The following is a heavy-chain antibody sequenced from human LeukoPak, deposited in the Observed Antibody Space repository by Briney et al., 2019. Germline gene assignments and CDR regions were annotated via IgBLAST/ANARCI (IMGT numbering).Heavy chain of an antibody. CDR3: AKVPWVNYGGNSNYFDY. Sequence: GGSLRLSCAASGFTFSSYSMNWVRQAPGKGLEWVSYISSSSSTIYYADSVKGRFTISRDNSKNTLYLQMNSLRAEDTAVYYCAKVPWVNYGGNSNYFDYWGQGTLVTVSS. D-gene: IGHD4-23*01. V-gene: IGHV3-48*01. CDR1: GFTFSSYS. J-gene: IGHJ4*02. CDR2: ISSSSSTI.